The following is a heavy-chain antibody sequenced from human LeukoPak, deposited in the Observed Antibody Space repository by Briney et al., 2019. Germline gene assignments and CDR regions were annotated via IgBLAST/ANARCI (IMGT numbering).Heavy chain of an antibody. CDR3: ARVVTYYDFWSGKYNWFDP. D-gene: IGHD3-3*01. Sequence: SETLSLTCTVSGGSISSHYWSWIRQPPGKGLEWIGYIYYSGITNYNPSLKSRVTISVDTSKNQFSLKLSSVTAADTAVYYCARVVTYYDFWSGKYNWFDPWGQGTLVTVSS. CDR2: IYYSGIT. J-gene: IGHJ5*02. CDR1: GGSISSHY. V-gene: IGHV4-59*11.